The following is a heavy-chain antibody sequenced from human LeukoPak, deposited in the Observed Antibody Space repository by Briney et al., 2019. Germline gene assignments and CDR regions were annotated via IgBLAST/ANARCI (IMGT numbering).Heavy chain of an antibody. Sequence: SETLSLTCTVSGGSISSSSYYWGWIRQPPGKGLEWIGSIYYSGSTYYNPSLKSRVTISVDTSKNQFSLKLSSVTAADTAVYYCARATFSGIDYWGQGTLVTVSS. CDR2: IYYSGST. CDR1: GGSISSSSYY. J-gene: IGHJ4*02. CDR3: ARATFSGIDY. V-gene: IGHV4-39*07. D-gene: IGHD3-9*01.